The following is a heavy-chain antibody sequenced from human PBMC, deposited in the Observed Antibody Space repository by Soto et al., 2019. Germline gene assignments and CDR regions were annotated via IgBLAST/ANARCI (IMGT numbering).Heavy chain of an antibody. CDR1: GYTFTGYY. D-gene: IGHD5-18*01. CDR3: GRGPRYSYGYYYYYGMDV. V-gene: IGHV1-2*04. CDR2: INPNSGGT. Sequence: ASVKVSCKASGYTFTGYYMHWVRQAPGQGLEWMGWINPNSGGTNYAQKFQGWVTMTRDTSISTAYMELSRLRSDDTAVYYCGRGPRYSYGYYYYYGMDVWGQGTTVTVSS. J-gene: IGHJ6*02.